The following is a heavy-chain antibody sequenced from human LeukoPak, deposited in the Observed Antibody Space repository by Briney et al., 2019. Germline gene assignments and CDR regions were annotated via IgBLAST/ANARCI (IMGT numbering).Heavy chain of an antibody. CDR2: IYSGGST. CDR1: GFTVSSNY. J-gene: IGHJ3*02. D-gene: IGHD2-8*02. Sequence: GGSLRLSCAASGFTVSSNYMSWVRQAPGKGLEWVSVIYSGGSTYYADSVKGRFTISRHNSKNTLYLQMNSLRAEDTAVYYCARDQSGTGIDAFDIWGQGTMVTVSS. V-gene: IGHV3-53*04. CDR3: ARDQSGTGIDAFDI.